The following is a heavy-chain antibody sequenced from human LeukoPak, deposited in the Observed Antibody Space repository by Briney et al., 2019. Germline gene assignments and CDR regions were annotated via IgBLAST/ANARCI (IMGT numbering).Heavy chain of an antibody. D-gene: IGHD6-19*01. CDR1: GYTFTSYA. CDR3: ARVTRNYSSGWCFDY. J-gene: IGHJ4*02. V-gene: IGHV1-3*01. CDR2: INAGNGNT. Sequence: GASVKVSCKASGYTFTSYAMHWVRQAPGQRLEWMGWINAGNGNTKYSQKFQGRVTITRDTSASTAYMELSSLRSEDTAVYYCARVTRNYSSGWCFDYWGQGTLVTVSS.